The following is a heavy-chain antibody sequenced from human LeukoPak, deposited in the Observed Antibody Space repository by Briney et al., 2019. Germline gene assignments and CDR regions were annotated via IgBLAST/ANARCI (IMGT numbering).Heavy chain of an antibody. CDR1: GFTFSSHG. Sequence: GGSLRLSCAASGFTFSSHGMHWVGQAPGKRLEWVAVIWYDGSKKYHADSVKGRFTISRDNSKNTLYLQMNSLRAEDTAVYYCARDLLGYSYDAYYFDFWGQGTLVTVSS. CDR3: ARDLLGYSYDAYYFDF. D-gene: IGHD5-18*01. CDR2: IWYDGSKK. J-gene: IGHJ4*02. V-gene: IGHV3-33*01.